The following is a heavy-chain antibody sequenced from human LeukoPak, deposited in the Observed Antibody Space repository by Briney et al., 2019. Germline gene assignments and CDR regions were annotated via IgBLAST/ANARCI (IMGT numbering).Heavy chain of an antibody. CDR3: ARGHDFWSGYYTWFDP. J-gene: IGHJ5*02. D-gene: IGHD3-3*01. CDR1: GGFFSGYY. V-gene: IGHV4-34*01. CDR2: INHSGST. Sequence: SETLSLTCAVYGGFFSGYYWSWIRQPPGKGLEWIGEINHSGSTNYNPSLKSRVTISVDTSKNQFSLKLSSVTAADTAVYYCARGHDFWSGYYTWFDPWGQGTLVTVSS.